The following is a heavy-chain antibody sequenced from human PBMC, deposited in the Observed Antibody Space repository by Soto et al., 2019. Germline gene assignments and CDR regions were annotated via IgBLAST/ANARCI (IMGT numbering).Heavy chain of an antibody. CDR2: LYDVDGS. J-gene: IGHJ3*01. V-gene: IGHV3-53*01. CDR3: ATWHEREHAYDV. Sequence: DVQLVVSGGGLIQPGESLRLSCAAFGLTISGKKYVAWVRQAPGKGLEWVSGLYDVDGSFYADSVRGRFTTSSDSSKTTVYLQMNDLRPDDTAVYYCATWHEREHAYDVWGQGTTVTVSS. D-gene: IGHD1-1*01. CDR1: GLTISGKKY.